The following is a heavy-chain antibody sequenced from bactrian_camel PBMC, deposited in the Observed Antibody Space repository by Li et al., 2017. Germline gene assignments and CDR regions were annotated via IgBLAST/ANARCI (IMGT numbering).Heavy chain of an antibody. J-gene: IGHJ6*01. CDR2: IAVKGDAT. V-gene: IGHV3S6*01. CDR3: AADRTCAGPNPVDLKEYNT. D-gene: IGHD6*01. CDR1: GYTYSSYC. Sequence: HVQLVESGGGSVQAGGSLRLSCVASGYTYSSYCMGWFRQAPGKGVEWVSSIAVKGDATYYPDSVKGRFTISRDNAKNTVYLELNSLKPEDTGMYVCAADRTCAGPNPVDLKEYNTWGQGTQV.